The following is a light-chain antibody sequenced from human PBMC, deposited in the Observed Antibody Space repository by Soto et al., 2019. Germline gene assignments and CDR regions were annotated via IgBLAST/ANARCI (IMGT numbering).Light chain of an antibody. CDR3: QQYDTSAT. CDR2: GAS. CDR1: RSVSASY. V-gene: IGKV3-20*01. Sequence: ETVLTQSPGTLSLSPGERATLSCRASRSVSASYLAWYQQKPGQAPRLLIYGASSRATGFPDRFSGSGSGKDFTLTISRLEHEDSAVYYCQQYDTSATFGQGTKLEI. J-gene: IGKJ2*01.